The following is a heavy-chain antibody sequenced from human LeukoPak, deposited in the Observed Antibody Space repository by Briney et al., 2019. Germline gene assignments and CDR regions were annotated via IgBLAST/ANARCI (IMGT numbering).Heavy chain of an antibody. Sequence: ASVKVSCKASGYTFTSNGISWVRQAPGQGLEWMGWISGHNGNTNYAQKFQGRVTMTTDTSTSTAYMELRSLRSDDTAVYYCAREPDCSGGSCYPAANWFDPWGQGTLVTVSS. CDR1: GYTFTSNG. J-gene: IGHJ5*02. CDR2: ISGHNGNT. V-gene: IGHV1-18*01. D-gene: IGHD2-15*01. CDR3: AREPDCSGGSCYPAANWFDP.